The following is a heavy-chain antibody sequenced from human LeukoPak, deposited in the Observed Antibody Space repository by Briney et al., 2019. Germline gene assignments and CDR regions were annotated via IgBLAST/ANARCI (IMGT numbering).Heavy chain of an antibody. CDR2: ISSSGRTT. CDR1: GFTFSSYE. D-gene: IGHD3-10*02. V-gene: IGHV3-48*03. J-gene: IGHJ4*02. Sequence: PGGSLRLSCTASGFTFSSYEMNWVRQAPGKGLEWVSYISSSGRTTYYADSVKGRFTISRDSAKNSLYLQMNSLRAEDTAVYYCARGTMFPYYFDYWGQGTLVTVSS. CDR3: ARGTMFPYYFDY.